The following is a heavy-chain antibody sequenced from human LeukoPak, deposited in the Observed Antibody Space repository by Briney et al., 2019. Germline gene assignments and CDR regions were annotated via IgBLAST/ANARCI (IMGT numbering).Heavy chain of an antibody. CDR2: ITFTSSTI. V-gene: IGHV3-48*01. D-gene: IGHD1-26*01. CDR3: AKDPLSSLEVGVRALDFDY. J-gene: IGHJ4*02. Sequence: PGGSLRLSCAASGFTFSSYSMTWVRQAPGKGLEWVSYITFTSSTIHYADSVKGRFTISRDNAKSSLYLQMNSLRAEDTAVYYCAKDPLSSLEVGVRALDFDYWGQGTLVTVSS. CDR1: GFTFSSYS.